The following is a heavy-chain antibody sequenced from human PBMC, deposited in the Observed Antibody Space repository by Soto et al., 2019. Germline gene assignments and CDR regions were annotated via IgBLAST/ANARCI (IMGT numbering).Heavy chain of an antibody. CDR2: ILYDGSKE. J-gene: IGHJ4*02. V-gene: IGHV3-30*18. Sequence: GGSLRLSCTDSGFSFNTYVMDWVRQAPGKGLEWVARILYDGSKEYYADPVKGRFTISRDNSKNTLYLQMDRLRVEDTAVYFCAKGLALIADHCGQGTPVTVSS. D-gene: IGHD2-21*01. CDR1: GFSFNTYV. CDR3: AKGLALIADH.